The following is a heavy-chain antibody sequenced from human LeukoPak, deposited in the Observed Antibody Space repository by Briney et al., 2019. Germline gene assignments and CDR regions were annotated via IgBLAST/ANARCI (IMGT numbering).Heavy chain of an antibody. Sequence: GGSLRLSCAASGFTFTNHWMHWVRQAPGKGLEWVSYVSVDGTSTTYADSVKGRFTISRDNAKNTLYLQMNSLRAEDTAVYYCARDSNLSFDLWGRGTLVTVSS. CDR1: GFTFTNHW. D-gene: IGHD1-14*01. CDR3: ARDSNLSFDL. CDR2: VSVDGTST. V-gene: IGHV3-74*01. J-gene: IGHJ4*02.